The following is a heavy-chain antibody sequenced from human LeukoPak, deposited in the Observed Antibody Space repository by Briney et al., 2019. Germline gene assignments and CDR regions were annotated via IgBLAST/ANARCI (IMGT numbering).Heavy chain of an antibody. V-gene: IGHV3-11*01. CDR2: ISSSCSNI. CDR1: GFTFSDYY. J-gene: IGHJ4*02. Sequence: GGSLRLSCAASGFTFSDYYMSWSRQAPGKGREWVSYISSSCSNIYYADSLKGRLTISRDNAKKSLYLQMTSLRAEDTAVYYCAKERAGYTNPYYFDYWGQGTLVTVSS. CDR3: AKERAGYTNPYYFDY. D-gene: IGHD3-16*02.